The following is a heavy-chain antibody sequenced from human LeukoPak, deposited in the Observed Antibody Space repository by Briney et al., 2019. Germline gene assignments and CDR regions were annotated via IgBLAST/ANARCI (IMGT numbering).Heavy chain of an antibody. CDR1: GFTLSNYW. V-gene: IGHV3-7*04. CDR2: MKQDGSEK. D-gene: IGHD2-21*01. CDR3: ARGVTSGVDYFDY. J-gene: IGHJ4*02. Sequence: AGGSLGLSCAASGFTLSNYWMTWVRQPPGDGLGWVANMKQDGSEKKYGDSVKGRFTISRDNDKNSMYLQMKSLRAEDTAVYYCARGVTSGVDYFDYWGQGTLVTVSS.